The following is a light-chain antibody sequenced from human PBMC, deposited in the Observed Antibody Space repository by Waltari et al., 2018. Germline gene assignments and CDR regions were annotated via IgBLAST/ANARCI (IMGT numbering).Light chain of an antibody. CDR1: TTDLGSYNY. CDR3: CSYAGSYTWV. CDR2: DVT. J-gene: IGLJ3*02. Sequence: SALPQPRSVSGSPGQSVTISCTGTTTDLGSYNYVSWYQQHPGKAPKLIILDVTKRPSGVPDRLSGSKSGNTASLTISGLRAEDEAEYYCCSYAGSYTWVFGGGTKLTVV. V-gene: IGLV2-11*01.